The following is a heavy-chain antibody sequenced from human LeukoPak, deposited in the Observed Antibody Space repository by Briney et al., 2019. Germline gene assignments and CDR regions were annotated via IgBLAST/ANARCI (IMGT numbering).Heavy chain of an antibody. Sequence: ASVKVSCNASGYTFTNYGISWVRQAPGQGLEWMGWISAYTGNTNYAQNFQGRVTMTTDTSTSTAFMELRSLRSDDTAVYYCARSGLGYFYDNNGYYPLDYWGQGTLVTVSS. V-gene: IGHV1-18*01. D-gene: IGHD3-22*01. J-gene: IGHJ4*02. CDR2: ISAYTGNT. CDR1: GYTFTNYG. CDR3: ARSGLGYFYDNNGYYPLDY.